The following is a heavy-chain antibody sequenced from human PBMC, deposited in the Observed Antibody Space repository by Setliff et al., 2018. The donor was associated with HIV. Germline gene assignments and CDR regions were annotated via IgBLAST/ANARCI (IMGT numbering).Heavy chain of an antibody. V-gene: IGHV1-18*01. CDR2: INTHNGNT. CDR3: ATPMFPNYHDNSVLLG. D-gene: IGHD3-22*01. J-gene: IGHJ1*01. Sequence: ASVKVSCKASGYIFTTFGFSWVRQAPGQGLEWMGWINTHNGNTHYAQRFQGRVTMTRDTSTTTAYMELRSLRSDDTAVYYCATPMFPNYHDNSVLLGWGQGTPVTVSS. CDR1: GYIFTTFG.